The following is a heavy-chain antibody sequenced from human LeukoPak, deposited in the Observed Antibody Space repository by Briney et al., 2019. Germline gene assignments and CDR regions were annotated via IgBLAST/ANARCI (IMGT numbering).Heavy chain of an antibody. D-gene: IGHD4-11*01. CDR2: ISGSGGST. CDR3: AKDLYSNYVFYYYGMDV. Sequence: GGSLRLSCAASGFTFSSYAMSWVRQAPGKGLEWVSVISGSGGSTYYADSVKGRFTISRDNSKNTVHLQMNGLRAEGTAVYYCAKDLYSNYVFYYYGMDVWGQGTTVTVSS. V-gene: IGHV3-23*01. J-gene: IGHJ6*02. CDR1: GFTFSSYA.